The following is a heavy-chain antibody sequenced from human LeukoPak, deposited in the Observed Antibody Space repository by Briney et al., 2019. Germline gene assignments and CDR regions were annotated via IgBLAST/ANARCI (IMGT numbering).Heavy chain of an antibody. CDR3: ARRYSDDSSPQLDYYMDV. CDR2: ISHSEST. CDR1: GGSISSGGYY. D-gene: IGHD6-13*01. V-gene: IGHV4-30-2*01. Sequence: SETLSLTCTVSGGSISSGGYYWSWIRQPPGKGLEWIGYISHSESTYYNPSLKSRVTISVIRSKNQFSLKLSSVTAADTAVYYCARRYSDDSSPQLDYYMDVWGKGTTVTVSS. J-gene: IGHJ6*03.